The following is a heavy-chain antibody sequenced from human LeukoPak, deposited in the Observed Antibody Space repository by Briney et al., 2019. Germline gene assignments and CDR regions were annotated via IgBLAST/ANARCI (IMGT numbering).Heavy chain of an antibody. CDR2: ISGSGGST. D-gene: IGHD1-26*01. CDR1: GFTFTTYA. V-gene: IGHV3-23*01. Sequence: GGSLRLSCAASGFTFTTYAMSCVRQAPGKGLEWVSAISGSGGSTYYAHSVKGRFTISRDNSKNTLFLQMNGLRAEDTAVYYCAKQSYSSDFDYWGQGTLVTVSS. J-gene: IGHJ4*02. CDR3: AKQSYSSDFDY.